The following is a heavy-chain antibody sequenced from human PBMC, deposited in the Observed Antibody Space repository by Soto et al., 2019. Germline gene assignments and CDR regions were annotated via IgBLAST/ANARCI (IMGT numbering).Heavy chain of an antibody. J-gene: IGHJ3*02. CDR1: GFTFSTYA. CDR2: ISAGGSST. D-gene: IGHD4-17*01. V-gene: IGHV3-23*01. Sequence: GGSLRLFCAASGFTFSTYAMNWDRQAPGKGLEWVSAISAGGSSTYYADSVKGRFTITRDNSINTLYLQLNSLRTDDTAVYYCAHPRGYGVFDAYDIWGQGAVVTVSS. CDR3: AHPRGYGVFDAYDI.